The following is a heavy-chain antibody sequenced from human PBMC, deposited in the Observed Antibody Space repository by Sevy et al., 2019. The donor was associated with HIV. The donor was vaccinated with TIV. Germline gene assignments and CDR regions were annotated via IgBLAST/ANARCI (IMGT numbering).Heavy chain of an antibody. J-gene: IGHJ6*02. Sequence: SETLSLTCTVSGGSISSYYWSWIRQPAGKGLEWIGRIYTSGSTNYNPSLKSRVTMSVDTSKNQFSLKLSSVTAADTAVYYCARDDHCSGGSCYSRAYYYGMDVWGQGTTVTDSS. CDR1: GGSISSYY. D-gene: IGHD2-15*01. V-gene: IGHV4-4*07. CDR3: ARDDHCSGGSCYSRAYYYGMDV. CDR2: IYTSGST.